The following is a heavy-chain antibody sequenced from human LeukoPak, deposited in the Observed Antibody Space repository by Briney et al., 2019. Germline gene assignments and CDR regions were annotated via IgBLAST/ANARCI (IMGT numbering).Heavy chain of an antibody. CDR1: GFTFGSYE. V-gene: IGHV3-48*03. CDR3: ARDRIQWLPLDY. Sequence: GGSLRLSCAASGFTFGSYEMNWVRQAPGKGLEWVSYISTGGGNMYYADSVRGRFTISRDNAKNSLYLQMNSLRAEDTAVYYCARDRIQWLPLDYWGQGALVTVSS. D-gene: IGHD3-22*01. J-gene: IGHJ4*02. CDR2: ISTGGGNM.